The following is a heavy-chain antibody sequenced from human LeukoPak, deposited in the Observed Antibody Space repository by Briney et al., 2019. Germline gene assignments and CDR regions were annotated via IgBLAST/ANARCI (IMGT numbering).Heavy chain of an antibody. CDR3: ASPYCSSTSCPDTAMAD. CDR1: GGSISSSSYY. Sequence: SETLPLTCTVSGGSISSSSYYWGWIRQPPGKGLEWIGSIYYSGSTYYNPSLKSRVTISVDTSKNQFSLKLSSVTAADTAVYYCASPYCSSTSCPDTAMADWGQGTLVTVSS. V-gene: IGHV4-39*01. J-gene: IGHJ4*02. D-gene: IGHD2-2*01. CDR2: IYYSGST.